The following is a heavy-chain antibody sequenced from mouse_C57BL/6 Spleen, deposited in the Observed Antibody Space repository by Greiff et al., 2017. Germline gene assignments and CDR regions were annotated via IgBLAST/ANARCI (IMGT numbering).Heavy chain of an antibody. J-gene: IGHJ1*03. CDR1: GYSITSGYY. D-gene: IGHD1-1*01. Sequence: EVKLVESGPGLVKPSQSLSLTCSVTGYSITSGYYWNWIRQFPGNKLEWMGYISYDGSNNYNPSLKNRISITRDTSKNQFFLKLNSVTTEDTATYYCARDQNYYGSSYLYFDVWGTGTTVTVSS. CDR3: ARDQNYYGSSYLYFDV. V-gene: IGHV3-6*01. CDR2: ISYDGSN.